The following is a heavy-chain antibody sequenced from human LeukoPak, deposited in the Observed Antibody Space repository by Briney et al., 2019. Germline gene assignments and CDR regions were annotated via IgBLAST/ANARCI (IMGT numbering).Heavy chain of an antibody. CDR3: TTVTIAVAGTLG. V-gene: IGHV3-15*01. D-gene: IGHD6-19*01. J-gene: IGHJ4*02. Sequence: PGGSLRLSCAASGFTFSDYYMSWIRQAPGKGLEWVGRIKSKTDGGTTDYAAPVKGRFTISRDDSEDTLYLQMNSLKTEDTAVYYCTTVTIAVAGTLGWGQGTLVTVSS. CDR1: GFTFSDYY. CDR2: IKSKTDGGTT.